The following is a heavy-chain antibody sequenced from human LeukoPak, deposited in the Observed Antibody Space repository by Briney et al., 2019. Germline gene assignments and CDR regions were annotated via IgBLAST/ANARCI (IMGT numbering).Heavy chain of an antibody. CDR2: ISSSSSYI. V-gene: IGHV3-21*01. J-gene: IGHJ6*03. CDR1: GFTFSSYS. D-gene: IGHD3-10*01. Sequence: GGSLRLSCAASGFTFSSYSMNWVRQAPGKGLEWVSSISSSSSYIYYADSVKGRFTISRDNAKNSLYLQMNSLRAEDTAVYYCARDGYYYGSGSYYNPYYYYYYMDVWGKGTTVTVSS. CDR3: ARDGYYYGSGSYYNPYYYYYYMDV.